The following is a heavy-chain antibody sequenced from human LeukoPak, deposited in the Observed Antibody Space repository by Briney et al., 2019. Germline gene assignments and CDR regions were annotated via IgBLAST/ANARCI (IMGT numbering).Heavy chain of an antibody. CDR1: GFIFSSYG. D-gene: IGHD3-9*01. Sequence: GGSLRLSCGASGFIFSSYGMHWVRQAPGKGLEWVAFIRYDGRNKYYAESVKGRFTISRDNSKNTLYLQMNSLRAEDTAVYYCARDMGLFRFDYYFDYWGQGTLVTVSS. CDR2: IRYDGRNK. CDR3: ARDMGLFRFDYYFDY. J-gene: IGHJ4*02. V-gene: IGHV3-30*02.